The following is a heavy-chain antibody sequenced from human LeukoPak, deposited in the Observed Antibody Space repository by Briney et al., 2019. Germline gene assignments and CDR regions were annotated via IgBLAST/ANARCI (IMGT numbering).Heavy chain of an antibody. J-gene: IGHJ3*02. D-gene: IGHD3-22*01. V-gene: IGHV4-39*01. CDR1: GGSISSSSYY. CDR2: IYYSGST. Sequence: SETPSLTCTVSGGSISSSSYYWGWIRQPPGKGLEWIGSIYYSGSTYYNPSLKSRVTISIDTSKNQFSLKLSSVTAADTAVYYRARPRGGYDSSGYYHDAFDIWGRGTMVTVSS. CDR3: ARPRGGYDSSGYYHDAFDI.